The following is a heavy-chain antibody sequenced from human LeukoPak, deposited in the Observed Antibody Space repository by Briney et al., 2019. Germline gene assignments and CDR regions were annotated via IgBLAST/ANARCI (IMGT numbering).Heavy chain of an antibody. D-gene: IGHD6-13*01. V-gene: IGHV3-66*01. Sequence: GGSLRLSCASSTLTVSSNYMSWVRQAPGKGLEWVSIIYSVGNTYYADSVKGRFTISRDNSKNTLYLQMNSLRVEDTAVYYCARVFNIAAEDGYGMDVWGQGTTVTVSS. J-gene: IGHJ6*02. CDR1: TLTVSSNY. CDR3: ARVFNIAAEDGYGMDV. CDR2: IYSVGNT.